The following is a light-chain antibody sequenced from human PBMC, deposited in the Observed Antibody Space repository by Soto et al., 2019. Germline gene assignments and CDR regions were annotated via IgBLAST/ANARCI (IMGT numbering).Light chain of an antibody. V-gene: IGLV4-69*01. J-gene: IGLJ3*02. CDR1: SGYINYA. Sequence: QPVLTQSPSASASLGASVKLTCTLSSGYINYAIAWHQQQPEKGPRYLMNLNSDGSHSKGDGVPDRFSGSSSGAERYLTISSLQSEDEADYYCQTWGTGIWVFGGGTKVTVL. CDR2: LNSDGSH. CDR3: QTWGTGIWV.